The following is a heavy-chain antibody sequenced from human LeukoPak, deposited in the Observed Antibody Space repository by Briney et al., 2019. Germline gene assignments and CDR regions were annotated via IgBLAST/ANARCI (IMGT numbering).Heavy chain of an antibody. CDR2: IYYSGST. CDR1: GGSISGYY. J-gene: IGHJ4*02. V-gene: IGHV4-59*01. Sequence: SETLSLTCTVSGGSISGYYWSWIRQPPGKGLEWIGYIYYSGSTNYNPSLKSRVTISVDTSKNQFSLKLSSVTAADTAVYFCARHFDSSGRLGSWGQGTLVTVSS. D-gene: IGHD3-22*01. CDR3: ARHFDSSGRLGS.